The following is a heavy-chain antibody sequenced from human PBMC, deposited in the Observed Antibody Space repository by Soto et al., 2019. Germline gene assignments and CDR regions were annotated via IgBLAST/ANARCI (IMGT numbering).Heavy chain of an antibody. V-gene: IGHV4-59*08. D-gene: IGHD3-10*01. CDR1: GGSISSYY. CDR2: IYYSGST. J-gene: IGHJ4*02. CDR3: ARHNYGSGSTYFDY. Sequence: SETLCLTCTVSGGSISSYYWSWIRQPPGKGLEWIGYIYYSGSTNYNPSLKSRVTISVDTSKNQFSLKLNSMTAADTAVYYCARHNYGSGSTYFDYWGQGTLVTVSS.